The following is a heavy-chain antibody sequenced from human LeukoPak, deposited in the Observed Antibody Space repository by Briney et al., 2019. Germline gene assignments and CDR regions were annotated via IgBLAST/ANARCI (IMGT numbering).Heavy chain of an antibody. J-gene: IGHJ4*02. D-gene: IGHD3-22*01. Sequence: HSGGSLRLSCAASGFTFSSYAMSWVRQAPGKGLEWVSAIGGTDGTTYYADSVKGRFTISRDNSKNTLYLQMNSLRAEDTAVYYCAKRDSSGYYPYYFDYWGQGTLVTVSS. CDR1: GFTFSSYA. V-gene: IGHV3-23*01. CDR2: IGGTDGTT. CDR3: AKRDSSGYYPYYFDY.